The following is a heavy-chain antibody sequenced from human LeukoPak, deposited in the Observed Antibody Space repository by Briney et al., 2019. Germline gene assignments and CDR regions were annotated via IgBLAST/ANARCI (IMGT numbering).Heavy chain of an antibody. CDR1: GFTFSSYA. CDR3: AKSEQQLTDWFDP. V-gene: IGHV3-23*01. Sequence: PGGSLRLSCAASGFTFSSYAMTWVRQAPGEGLEWVSSISGSGVNTYYADSVKGRFTISRDNSKNTLYLQMNSLRAEDTAVYYCAKSEQQLTDWFDPWGQGTLVTVSS. CDR2: ISGSGVNT. D-gene: IGHD1/OR15-1a*01. J-gene: IGHJ5*02.